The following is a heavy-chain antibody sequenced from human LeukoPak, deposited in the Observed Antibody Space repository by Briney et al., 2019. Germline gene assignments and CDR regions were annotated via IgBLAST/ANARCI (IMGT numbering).Heavy chain of an antibody. CDR1: GFSFKTDG. J-gene: IGHJ5*02. D-gene: IGHD4-17*01. CDR3: TRGDDYGSKARLPKSNWFDP. Sequence: GGSLRLSCAASGFSFKTDGMHWVRQAPGKGLEWVAFIRHDGSLIYYSESAKGRFTISRDNSKNTLYLQMSSLTTDDTALYYCTRGDDYGSKARLPKSNWFDPWGQGSLVTVSS. CDR2: IRHDGSLI. V-gene: IGHV3-30*02.